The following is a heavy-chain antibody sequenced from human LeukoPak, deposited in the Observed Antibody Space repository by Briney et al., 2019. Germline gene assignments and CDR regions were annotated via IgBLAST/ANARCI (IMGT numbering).Heavy chain of an antibody. CDR1: GFTFSSYG. CDR3: AKSSYSIFDY. CDR2: IYHSGST. D-gene: IGHD5-18*01. J-gene: IGHJ4*02. V-gene: IGHV4-38-2*01. Sequence: KPGGSLRLSCAASGFTFSSYGMHWVRQAPGKGLEWIGSIYHSGSTYYNPSLKSRVTISVDTSKNQFSLKLSSVTAADTAVYYCAKSSYSIFDYWGQGTLVTVSS.